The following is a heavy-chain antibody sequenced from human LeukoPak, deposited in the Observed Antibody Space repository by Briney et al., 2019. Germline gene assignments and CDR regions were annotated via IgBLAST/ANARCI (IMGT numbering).Heavy chain of an antibody. Sequence: GGSLRLSCAASGFTFDDYGMNWVRQAPGKGLEWVSCISSSSSTIYYADSVKGRFTISRDNAKNSLYLQMNSLRAEDTAVYYCARGPSNRYCSSTSCYPPFFYWGQGTLVTVSS. V-gene: IGHV3-48*01. CDR3: ARGPSNRYCSSTSCYPPFFY. CDR1: GFTFDDYG. D-gene: IGHD2-2*01. J-gene: IGHJ4*02. CDR2: ISSSSSTI.